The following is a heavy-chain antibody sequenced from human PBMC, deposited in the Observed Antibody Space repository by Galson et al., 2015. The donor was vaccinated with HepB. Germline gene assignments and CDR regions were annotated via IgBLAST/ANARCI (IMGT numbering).Heavy chain of an antibody. CDR1: GYTFTSYA. V-gene: IGHV1-3*01. CDR2: INAGNGNT. J-gene: IGHJ3*02. Sequence: SVKVSCKASGYTFTSYAMHWVRQAPGQRLEWMGWINAGNGNTKYSQKLQGRVTITRDTSASTAYMELSSLRAEDTAVYYCAREYWRMDSSGYSTAFDIWGQGTMVTVSS. D-gene: IGHD3-22*01. CDR3: AREYWRMDSSGYSTAFDI.